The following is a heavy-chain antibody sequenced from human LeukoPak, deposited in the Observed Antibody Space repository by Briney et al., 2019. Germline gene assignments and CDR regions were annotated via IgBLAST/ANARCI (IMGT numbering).Heavy chain of an antibody. J-gene: IGHJ4*02. Sequence: PSETLSLTCAVYGGSFSGYYWSWIRQPPGKGREWIGEINHSGSTNYNPPLKSRVTISVDTSKNQFSLKLSSVTAADTAVYYCARHPIAAPDYWGQGTLVTVSS. V-gene: IGHV4-34*01. CDR1: GGSFSGYY. CDR2: INHSGST. D-gene: IGHD6-6*01. CDR3: ARHPIAAPDY.